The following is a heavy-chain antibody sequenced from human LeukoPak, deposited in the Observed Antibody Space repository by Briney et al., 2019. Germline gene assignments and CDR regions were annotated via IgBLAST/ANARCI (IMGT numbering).Heavy chain of an antibody. Sequence: GGYLRLSCAASGFIVSSHYMSWIRQAPGKGLEWVSVLHSDGTIQYADSVKGRFTISRDNSKNTLYLQMSGLRAEDTAVYYCATPERSDTSGYYYWGQGTLVTVSS. V-gene: IGHV3-53*01. D-gene: IGHD3-22*01. CDR3: ATPERSDTSGYYY. J-gene: IGHJ4*02. CDR2: LHSDGTI. CDR1: GFIVSSHY.